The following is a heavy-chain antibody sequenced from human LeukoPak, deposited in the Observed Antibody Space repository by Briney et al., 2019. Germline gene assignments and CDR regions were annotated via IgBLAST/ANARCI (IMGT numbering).Heavy chain of an antibody. CDR3: ARDSHYDSSGLPLDY. Sequence: GASVKVSRKASGYTFTSYGISWVRQAPGQGLEWMGGIIPIFGTANYAQKFQGRVAITADESTSTAYMELSSLRSEDTAVYYCARDSHYDSSGLPLDYWGQGTLVTVSS. CDR2: IIPIFGTA. D-gene: IGHD3-22*01. CDR1: GYTFTSYG. V-gene: IGHV1-69*13. J-gene: IGHJ4*02.